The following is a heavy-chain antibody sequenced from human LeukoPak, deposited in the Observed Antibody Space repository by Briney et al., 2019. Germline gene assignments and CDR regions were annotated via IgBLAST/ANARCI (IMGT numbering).Heavy chain of an antibody. CDR1: GYAFTSYY. V-gene: IGHV1-46*01. CDR3: ARDAANYYDSSGYYHYGGAY. Sequence: ASVKVSCKASGYAFTSYYMHWGRQAPGQGLEWVGIINPSGGSTSYAQKFQGRVTMTRDTSTSTVYMELSILRSEDTAVYYCARDAANYYDSSGYYHYGGAYWGQGTLVTVSS. D-gene: IGHD3-22*01. J-gene: IGHJ4*02. CDR2: INPSGGST.